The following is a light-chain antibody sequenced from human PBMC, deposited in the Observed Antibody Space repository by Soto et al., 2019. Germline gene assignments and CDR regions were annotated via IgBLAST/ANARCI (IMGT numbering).Light chain of an antibody. CDR2: ATS. V-gene: IGKV3-20*01. CDR1: QSINSYY. Sequence: ETQLPKSTGTLSLSAVERATLSCRASQSINSYYLAWYQQRLGQAPRLLIYATSNRATGVPDRFSGRGSGTDFILTITTLQPEDFAVYYRQQYGTSPPITFGQGTRLEIK. J-gene: IGKJ5*01. CDR3: QQYGTSPPIT.